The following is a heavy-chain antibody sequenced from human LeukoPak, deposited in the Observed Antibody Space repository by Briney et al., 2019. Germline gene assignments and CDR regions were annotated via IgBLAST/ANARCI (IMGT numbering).Heavy chain of an antibody. V-gene: IGHV5-10-1*01. Sequence: GESLKISCKGSGCSFTSYWISWVRQMPGKGLEWMGRIDPSDSYTNYSPSFQGHVTISADKSISTAYLQWSSLKASDTAMYYCARRGDGDTATTYDYWGQGTLVTVSS. J-gene: IGHJ4*02. CDR3: ARRGDGDTATTYDY. CDR2: IDPSDSYT. D-gene: IGHD5-18*01. CDR1: GCSFTSYW.